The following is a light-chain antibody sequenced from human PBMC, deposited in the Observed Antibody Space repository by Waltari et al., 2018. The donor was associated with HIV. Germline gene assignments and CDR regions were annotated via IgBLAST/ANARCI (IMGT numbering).Light chain of an antibody. CDR2: LGS. CDR3: MQALQTPCT. J-gene: IGKJ4*01. V-gene: IGKV2-28*01. CDR1: QSLLHSNGYNY. Sequence: DIVMTQSPLSLPVTPGEPASISCRSSQSLLHSNGYNYLDWYLQKPGQSPQLLIYLGSNRASGVPDMFSGSGSGTDFTLKISRVEAEYVGVYYCMQALQTPCTFGGGTKVEIK.